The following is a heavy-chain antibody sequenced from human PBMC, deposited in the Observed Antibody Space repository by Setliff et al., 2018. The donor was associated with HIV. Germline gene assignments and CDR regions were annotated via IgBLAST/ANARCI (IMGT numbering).Heavy chain of an antibody. J-gene: IGHJ6*03. CDR2: ISHKNKYI. CDR3: VRVDVELSGDFCYMGL. V-gene: IGHV3-21*04. Sequence: LSCAASGFDFSAFAMGWVRLVSDKGLEWVSSISHKNKYINYSDSLKGRFTISRDNAKNSLFLEMHSLRVEDTAVYYCVRVDVELSGDFCYMGLWGKGTMVTVSS. D-gene: IGHD1-7*01. CDR1: GFDFSAFA.